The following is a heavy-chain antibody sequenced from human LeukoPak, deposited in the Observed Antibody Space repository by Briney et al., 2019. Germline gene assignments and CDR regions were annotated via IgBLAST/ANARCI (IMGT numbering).Heavy chain of an antibody. CDR2: MNPNSGNT. V-gene: IGHV1-8*01. CDR3: ASYLYYYDSSGYHFVAYY. D-gene: IGHD3-22*01. Sequence: EASVKVSCKASGYTFTSYDINWVRQATGQGLEWMGWMNPNSGNTGYAQKFQGRVTMTRNTSISTAYMELSSLRSEDTAVYYCASYLYYYDSSGYHFVAYYWGQGTLVTVSS. CDR1: GYTFTSYD. J-gene: IGHJ4*02.